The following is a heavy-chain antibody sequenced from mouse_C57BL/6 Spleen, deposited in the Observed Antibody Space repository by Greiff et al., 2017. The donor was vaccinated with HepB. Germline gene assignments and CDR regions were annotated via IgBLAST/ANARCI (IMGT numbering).Heavy chain of an antibody. CDR3: AREGYSNYEVLYYDAMDY. CDR1: GYTFTSYW. Sequence: QVQLQQPGAELVRPGSSVKLSCKASGYTFTSYWMHWVKQRPIQGLEWIGNIDPSDSETHYNQKFKDKATLTVDKSSSTAYMQLSSLTSEDSAVYYCAREGYSNYEVLYYDAMDYWGQGTSVTVSS. V-gene: IGHV1-52*01. D-gene: IGHD2-5*01. CDR2: IDPSDSET. J-gene: IGHJ4*01.